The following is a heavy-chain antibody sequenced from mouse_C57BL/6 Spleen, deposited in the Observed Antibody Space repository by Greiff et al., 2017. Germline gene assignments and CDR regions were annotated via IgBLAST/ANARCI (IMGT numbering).Heavy chain of an antibody. Sequence: QVQLQQPGAELVRPGSSVKLSCKASGYTFTSYWMHWVKQRPIQGLEWIGNIDPSDSETHYNQQFKNQATLTVDKSSSTAYMQLSSRTSEDSAVYYCARATTVVASNYAVDYWGQGTSVTVSS. J-gene: IGHJ4*01. CDR3: ARATTVVASNYAVDY. CDR2: IDPSDSET. CDR1: GYTFTSYW. V-gene: IGHV1-52*01. D-gene: IGHD1-1*01.